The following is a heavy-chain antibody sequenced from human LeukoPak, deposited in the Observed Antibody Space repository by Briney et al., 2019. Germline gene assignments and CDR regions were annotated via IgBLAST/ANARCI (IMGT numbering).Heavy chain of an antibody. CDR2: ISGSGSYI. Sequence: GGSLRLSCVASGFTFDNYSMNWVRQTPRKGLEWVSCISGSGSYIYYADSVKGRFTISRDNAKNSLHLQVNSLRAEDTAVYYCVRERFHGSGAPKFDFWGQGTLVTVSS. CDR1: GFTFDNYS. CDR3: VRERFHGSGAPKFDF. V-gene: IGHV3-21*06. D-gene: IGHD3-10*01. J-gene: IGHJ4*02.